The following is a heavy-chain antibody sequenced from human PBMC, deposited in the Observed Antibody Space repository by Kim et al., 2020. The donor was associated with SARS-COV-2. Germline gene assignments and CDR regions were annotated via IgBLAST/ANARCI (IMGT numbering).Heavy chain of an antibody. Sequence: GGSLRLSCAASGFTFSSYGMHWVRQAPGKGLEWVAVIWYDGSNKYYADSVKGRFTISRDNSKNTLYLQMNSLRAEDTAVYYCAKDLTTHVSSGWYEYYYGMDVWGQGTTVTVSS. J-gene: IGHJ6*02. V-gene: IGHV3-33*06. D-gene: IGHD6-19*01. CDR3: AKDLTTHVSSGWYEYYYGMDV. CDR1: GFTFSSYG. CDR2: IWYDGSNK.